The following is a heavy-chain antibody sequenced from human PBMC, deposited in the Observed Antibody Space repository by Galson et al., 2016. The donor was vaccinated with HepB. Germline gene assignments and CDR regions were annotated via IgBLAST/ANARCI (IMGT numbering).Heavy chain of an antibody. J-gene: IGHJ3*02. Sequence: SLRLSCAASGFTLSSYPMHWVRQAPGKGLEWVALISYDGTNRYYAASVKGRFTVSRDSSKNTLDLQMNNLSAEDTAVYYCARDHGYSDNSGYSSLDAFAIWGQGTMVTVSS. D-gene: IGHD3-22*01. CDR3: ARDHGYSDNSGYSSLDAFAI. CDR2: ISYDGTNR. CDR1: GFTLSSYP. V-gene: IGHV3-30*04.